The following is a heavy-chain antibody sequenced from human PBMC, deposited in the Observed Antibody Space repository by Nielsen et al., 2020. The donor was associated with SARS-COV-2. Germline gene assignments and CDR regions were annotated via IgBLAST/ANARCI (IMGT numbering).Heavy chain of an antibody. J-gene: IGHJ4*02. D-gene: IGHD2-15*01. V-gene: IGHV4-59*08. CDR3: ARGGIGGQPGFDY. Sequence: SETLSLTCTVSGGSISSYYWSWIRQPPGKGLEWIGYIYYSGSTNYNPSLKSRVTISVDTSKNQFSLKLSSVTAADTAVYYCARGGIGGQPGFDYWGQGTLVTVSS. CDR1: GGSISSYY. CDR2: IYYSGST.